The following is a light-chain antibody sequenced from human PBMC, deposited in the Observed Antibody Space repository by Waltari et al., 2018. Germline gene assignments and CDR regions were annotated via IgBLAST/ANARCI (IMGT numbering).Light chain of an antibody. Sequence: QSALTQPPSASGSPGPSVTISCPGTSSDVGGYNYVSWYQQHPGKSPKLMIYEVSKRPSGVPDRFSGSKSGNTASLTGSGLQAEDEADYYCSSYAGSNNLYVFGTGTKVTVL. CDR2: EVS. J-gene: IGLJ1*01. CDR1: SSDVGGYNY. CDR3: SSYAGSNNLYV. V-gene: IGLV2-8*01.